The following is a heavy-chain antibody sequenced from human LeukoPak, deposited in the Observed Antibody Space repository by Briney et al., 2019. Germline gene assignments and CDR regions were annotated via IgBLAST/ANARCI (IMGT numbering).Heavy chain of an antibody. D-gene: IGHD3-16*02. V-gene: IGHV1-69*13. CDR1: GGTFSSYA. Sequence: SVKVSCKASGGTFSSYAISWVRQAPGQGLEWMGGIIPIFGTANYAQKFQGRVTITADESTSTAYMELSSLRTEDTAVYYCANDPKLRLGELSLYRGRIPYWGQGTLVTVSS. CDR3: ANDPKLRLGELSLYRGRIPY. CDR2: IIPIFGTA. J-gene: IGHJ4*02.